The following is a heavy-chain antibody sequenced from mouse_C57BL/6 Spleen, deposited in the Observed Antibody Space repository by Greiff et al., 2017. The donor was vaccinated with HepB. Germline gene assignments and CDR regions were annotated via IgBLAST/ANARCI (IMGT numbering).Heavy chain of an antibody. D-gene: IGHD2-4*01. CDR1: GYTFTEYT. CDR2: FYPGSGSI. V-gene: IGHV1-62-2*01. Sequence: QVQLKESGAELVKPGASVKLSCKASGYTFTEYTIHWVKQRSGQGLEWIGWFYPGSGSIKYNEKFKDKATLTADKSSSTVYMELSRLTSEDSAVYFCARHEDYYYDYPGYYFDYWGQGTTLTVSS. J-gene: IGHJ2*01. CDR3: ARHEDYYYDYPGYYFDY.